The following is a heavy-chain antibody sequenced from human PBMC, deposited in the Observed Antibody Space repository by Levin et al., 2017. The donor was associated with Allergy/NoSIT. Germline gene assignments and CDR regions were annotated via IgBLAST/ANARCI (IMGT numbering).Heavy chain of an antibody. D-gene: IGHD2/OR15-2a*01. CDR1: GGTFSSYA. Sequence: SVKVSCKASGGTFSSYAISWVRQAPGQGLEWMGGIIPIFGTANYAQKFQGRVTITADESTSTAYMELSSLRSEDTAVYYCSRKYFSTFDPWGQGTLVTVSS. J-gene: IGHJ5*02. V-gene: IGHV1-69*13. CDR2: IIPIFGTA. CDR3: SRKYFSTFDP.